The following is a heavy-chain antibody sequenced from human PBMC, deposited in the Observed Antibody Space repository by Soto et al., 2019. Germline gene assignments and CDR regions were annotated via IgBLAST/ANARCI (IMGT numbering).Heavy chain of an antibody. V-gene: IGHV4-39*01. CDR3: ARLILWFGETH. CDR1: GGSISSSSYY. Sequence: PSETLSLTCTVSGGSISSSSYYWGWIRQPPGKGLEWIGSIYYSGSTYYNPSLKSRVTISVDTSKNQYSLKLSSVTAADTAVYSCARLILWFGETHWGQGTRVTV. D-gene: IGHD3-10*01. J-gene: IGHJ4*02. CDR2: IYYSGST.